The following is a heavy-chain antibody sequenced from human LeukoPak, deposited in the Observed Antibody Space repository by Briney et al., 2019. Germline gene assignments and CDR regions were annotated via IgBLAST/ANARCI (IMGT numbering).Heavy chain of an antibody. CDR2: INTNTGNP. D-gene: IGHD6-19*01. V-gene: IGHV7-4-1*02. CDR3: AREYSSGWYPFSYFDY. J-gene: IGHJ4*02. Sequence: ASVKVSCKSFGDTFRNYAINWVRQAPGQGLEWMGWINTNTGNPTYAQGFTGRFVFSLDTSVSTAYLQISSLKAEDTAVYYCAREYSSGWYPFSYFDYWGQGTLVTVSS. CDR1: GDTFRNYA.